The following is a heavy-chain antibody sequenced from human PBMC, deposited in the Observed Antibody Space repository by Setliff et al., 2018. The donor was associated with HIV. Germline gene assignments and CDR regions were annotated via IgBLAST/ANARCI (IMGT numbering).Heavy chain of an antibody. CDR2: IYHSGIT. Sequence: PSETLSLTCGVSGYSISSGYYWVWIRQPPGKGLEWIGNIYHSGITSYNPSLKSRVTISVDTSENQFSLDLSSVTAADTAIYYCTRVQGSNNWPNWFDPWGQGTLVTGSS. V-gene: IGHV4-38-2*01. D-gene: IGHD1-1*01. CDR3: TRVQGSNNWPNWFDP. J-gene: IGHJ5*02. CDR1: GYSISSGYY.